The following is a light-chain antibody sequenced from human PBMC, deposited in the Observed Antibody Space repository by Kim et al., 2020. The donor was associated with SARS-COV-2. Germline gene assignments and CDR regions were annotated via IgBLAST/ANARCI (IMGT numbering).Light chain of an antibody. CDR3: SSSASSSTYV. V-gene: IGLV2-14*04. J-gene: IGLJ1*01. Sequence: GHSITISFTGTSSDIGCYNHVSWYQPYPGKAPKLLIYDVTKRPSGVSNRFSGSKSGITASLTISGLQAEDEADYYCSSSASSSTYVFGIGTKVTVL. CDR2: DVT. CDR1: SSDIGCYNH.